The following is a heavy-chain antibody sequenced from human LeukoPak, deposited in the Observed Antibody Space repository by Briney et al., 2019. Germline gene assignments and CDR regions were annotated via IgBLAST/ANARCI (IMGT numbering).Heavy chain of an antibody. CDR2: IRSSGDHM. D-gene: IGHD3-10*01. CDR3: ARSGDVSALVY. J-gene: IGHJ4*02. CDR1: RFTLSDYY. V-gene: IGHV3-11*01. Sequence: GGSLRLSCTASRFTLSDYYMTWVRQAPGKGLEWVSYIRSSGDHMFYADSVRGRFTISRDNAKNSLYLQMNSLRAEDTAGYDLARSGDVSALVYWGQGSLVTVCS.